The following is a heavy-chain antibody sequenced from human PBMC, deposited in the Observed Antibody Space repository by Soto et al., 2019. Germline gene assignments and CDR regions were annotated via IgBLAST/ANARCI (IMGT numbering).Heavy chain of an antibody. V-gene: IGHV1-69*13. J-gene: IGHJ4*02. CDR1: GGTFSSYA. CDR2: IIPIFGTA. Sequence: SVKVSCKASGGTFSSYAISRVRQAPGQELEWMGGIIPIFGTANYAQKFQGRVTITADESTSTAYMELSSLRSEDTAVYYCARVAEGGAYYYDSSGYYGPFDYWGQGTLVTVSS. D-gene: IGHD3-22*01. CDR3: ARVAEGGAYYYDSSGYYGPFDY.